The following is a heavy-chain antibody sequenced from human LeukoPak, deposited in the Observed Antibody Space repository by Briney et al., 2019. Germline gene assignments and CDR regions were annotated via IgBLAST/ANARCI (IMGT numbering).Heavy chain of an antibody. CDR2: ISNNGGTT. V-gene: IGHV3-23*01. CDR3: AKGLGFLPQFDY. D-gene: IGHD6-19*01. CDR1: GFTFITEA. Sequence: GGSLRLSCAVSGFTFITEAMTWVRQAPGKGLEWVSTISNNGGTTYYADSVKGRFTISRDNSRNTVYLQMNSPRAEDTAFYYCAKGLGFLPQFDYWGQGTLVAVSS. J-gene: IGHJ4*02.